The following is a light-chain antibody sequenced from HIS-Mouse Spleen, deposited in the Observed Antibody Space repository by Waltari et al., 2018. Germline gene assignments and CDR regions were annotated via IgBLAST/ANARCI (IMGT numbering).Light chain of an antibody. CDR2: EDS. CDR3: AAWDDSLSGPV. V-gene: IGLV3-10*01. CDR1: ALPKKY. Sequence: SYELTQPPSVSVSPGQTARITCHGDALPKKYADWYQQKPGQAPVLVTDEDSKGPSGIPERASGSSSGTRATVTSSGAQVEDEADYYCAAWDDSLSGPVFGGGNKLTVL. J-gene: IGLJ3*02.